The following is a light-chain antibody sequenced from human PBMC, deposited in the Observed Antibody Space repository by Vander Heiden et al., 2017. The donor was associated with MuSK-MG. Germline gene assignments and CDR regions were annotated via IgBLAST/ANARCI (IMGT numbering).Light chain of an antibody. Sequence: QSALTQPRPVSGSPGQSATISCTGTSSDVGGYNYVSWYQQHPGKAPKLMVYAVSERPSGVPDRFSGSKSGNTASLTISGLQAEDEADYFCCSYAGNSVVFGGGTKLTVL. J-gene: IGLJ2*01. CDR3: CSYAGNSVV. CDR1: SSDVGGYNY. V-gene: IGLV2-11*01. CDR2: AVS.